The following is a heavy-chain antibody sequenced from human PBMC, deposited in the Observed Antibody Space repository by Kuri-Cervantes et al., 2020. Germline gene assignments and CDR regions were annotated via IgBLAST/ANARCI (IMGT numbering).Heavy chain of an antibody. D-gene: IGHD2-15*01. CDR2: INPSGGST. J-gene: IGHJ5*02. Sequence: ASVKVSCKASGGTFSSYAISWVRQAPGQGLEWMGIINPSGGSTSYAQKFQGRVTMTRDTSTSTVYMELSSLRSEDTAVYYCAREELRFATPPYNWFDPWGQGTLVTDSS. CDR3: AREELRFATPPYNWFDP. V-gene: IGHV1-46*01. CDR1: GGTFSSYA.